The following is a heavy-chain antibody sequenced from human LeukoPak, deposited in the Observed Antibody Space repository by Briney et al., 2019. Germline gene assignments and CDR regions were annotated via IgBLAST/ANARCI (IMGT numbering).Heavy chain of an antibody. CDR2: INSDGSST. CDR3: ARWREPIVGATTRFSNWYFDL. D-gene: IGHD1-26*01. CDR1: GFTFSSYW. Sequence: GGSLRLSCAASGFTFSSYWMHWVRQAPGKGLVWVSRINSDGSSTSYADSVKGRFTISRDNAKNTLYLQMNSLRAEDTAVYYCARWREPIVGATTRFSNWYFDLWGRGTLVTVSS. V-gene: IGHV3-74*01. J-gene: IGHJ2*01.